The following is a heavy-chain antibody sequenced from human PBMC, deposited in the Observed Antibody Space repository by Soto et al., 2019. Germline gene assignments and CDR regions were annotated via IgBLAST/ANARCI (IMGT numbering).Heavy chain of an antibody. D-gene: IGHD5-12*01. Sequence: TSETLSLTCAVYGGSFSGYYWSWIRQPPGKGLEWIGEINHSGSTNYNPSLKSRVTISVDTSKNQFSLKLSSVTAADTAVYYCASTYGGYDKSFDYWGQGTLVTVSS. CDR3: ASTYGGYDKSFDY. CDR1: GGSFSGYY. J-gene: IGHJ4*02. CDR2: INHSGST. V-gene: IGHV4-34*01.